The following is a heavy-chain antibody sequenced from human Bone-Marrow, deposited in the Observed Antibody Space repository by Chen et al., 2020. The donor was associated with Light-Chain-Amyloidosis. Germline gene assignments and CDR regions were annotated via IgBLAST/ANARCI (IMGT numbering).Heavy chain of an antibody. D-gene: IGHD3-10*01. V-gene: IGHV3-9*01. J-gene: IGHJ3*02. CDR1: GLTFDDYA. Sequence: EVQLVESGGDLVQPGRSLRLSCIASGLTFDDYAMQWVRQVTGKGLEWVSVISCNSDYIGYADSVKGRFIISRDNAKNSLDLQMNSLRVEDTALYYCSKDFHFGSGTSHGALDIWGRGTMVTVSS. CDR2: ISCNSDYI. CDR3: SKDFHFGSGTSHGALDI.